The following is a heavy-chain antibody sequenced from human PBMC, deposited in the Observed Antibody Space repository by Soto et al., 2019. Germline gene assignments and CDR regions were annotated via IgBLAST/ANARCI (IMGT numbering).Heavy chain of an antibody. D-gene: IGHD5-18*01. Sequence: QVQLVQSWAEVKKPGSSVKVSCKASGGTFSSYAISWVRQAPGQGLEWMGGIIPIFGTANYAQKFQGRVTITADESTSTAYMELSSLRSEDTAVYYCARPSRNGGYSYGYLYYYYGMDVWGQGTTVTVSS. J-gene: IGHJ6*02. CDR1: GGTFSSYA. CDR3: ARPSRNGGYSYGYLYYYYGMDV. V-gene: IGHV1-69*01. CDR2: IIPIFGTA.